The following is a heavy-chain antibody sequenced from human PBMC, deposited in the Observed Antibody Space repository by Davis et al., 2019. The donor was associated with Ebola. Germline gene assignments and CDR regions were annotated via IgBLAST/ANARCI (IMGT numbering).Heavy chain of an antibody. V-gene: IGHV3-48*02. CDR1: GFTFSSYA. Sequence: PGGSLRLSCAASGFTFSSYAMHWVRQAPGKGLEWVSSVSTRGVPTAYADSVKGRFTISRDDAKNSLYLQMNSLRDDDTAVYYCARDSGTYSAQYWGQGTLVTVSS. D-gene: IGHD1-26*01. CDR3: ARDSGTYSAQY. CDR2: VSTRGVPT. J-gene: IGHJ4*02.